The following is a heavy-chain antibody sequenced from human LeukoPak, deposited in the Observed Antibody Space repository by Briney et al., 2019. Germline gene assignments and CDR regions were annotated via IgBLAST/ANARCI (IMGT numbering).Heavy chain of an antibody. Sequence: ASVKVSCKTSGYTFTGYYMHWVRQAPGQGLEWMGIINPSGGSTSYAQKFQGRVTMTRDTSTSTVYMELSSLRSGDTAVYCCARDSSEYGSGSYYRSYMDVWGKGTTVTISS. CDR1: GYTFTGYY. V-gene: IGHV1-46*01. D-gene: IGHD3-10*01. J-gene: IGHJ6*03. CDR3: ARDSSEYGSGSYYRSYMDV. CDR2: INPSGGST.